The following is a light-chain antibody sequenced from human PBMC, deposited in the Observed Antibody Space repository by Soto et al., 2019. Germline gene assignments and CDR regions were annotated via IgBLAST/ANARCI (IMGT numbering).Light chain of an antibody. Sequence: DIQMTQSPSSLSASVGDRVTITCRASQGISNYVAWYQQRPGKAPKLLIYAASTLQSGVPSRFSGSESGTDFTLTISGLQPEDVATYYCQKYASAPLFTFGAGTKVEI. CDR3: QKYASAPLFT. CDR2: AAS. J-gene: IGKJ3*01. CDR1: QGISNY. V-gene: IGKV1-27*01.